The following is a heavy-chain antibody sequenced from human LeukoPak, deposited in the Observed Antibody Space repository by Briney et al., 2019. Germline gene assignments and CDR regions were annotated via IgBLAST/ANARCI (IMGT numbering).Heavy chain of an antibody. CDR3: AKDRVTVTPHLDY. CDR1: GFTFSSYG. CDR2: IRYDGSNK. Sequence: PGGSLRLSCAPSGFTFSSYGMRWVRQAPGKGLEWVAFIRYDGSNKYYADSVKGRFTISRDNSKNTLYLQMNSLRAEDTAVYYCAKDRVTVTPHLDYWGQGTLVTVS. J-gene: IGHJ4*02. V-gene: IGHV3-30*02. D-gene: IGHD4-17*01.